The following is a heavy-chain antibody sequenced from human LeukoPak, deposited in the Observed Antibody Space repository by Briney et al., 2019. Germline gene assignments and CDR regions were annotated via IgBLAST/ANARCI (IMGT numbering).Heavy chain of an antibody. CDR3: VKNSRYCTKAACYDY. Sequence: GGSLRLSCTDSGLTFSSNVMTWVRQAPAGKGLEWVSVITESGSNTYYADSVKGRFTISRDNSKNTLYLLMNGLRAEDTATYYCVKNSRYCTKAACYDYWGQGTLVTVSS. D-gene: IGHD2-8*01. V-gene: IGHV3-23*01. CDR2: ITESGSNT. J-gene: IGHJ4*02. CDR1: GLTFSSNV.